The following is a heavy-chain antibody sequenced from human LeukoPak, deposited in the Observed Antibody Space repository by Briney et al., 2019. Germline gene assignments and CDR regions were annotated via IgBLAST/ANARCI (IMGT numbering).Heavy chain of an antibody. D-gene: IGHD2-21*02. Sequence: SETLSLTCTVSGGSISSSTHYWGWIRQPPGKGQEWIGSIYYSGSTYYNPSLKSRVTISVDTSKNQFSLKLTSVTASDTAVYYCARPAEVTAIQPFDYWCQRTPVTVSS. CDR3: ARPAEVTAIQPFDY. CDR1: GGSISSSTHY. CDR2: IYYSGST. J-gene: IGHJ4*02. V-gene: IGHV4-39*01.